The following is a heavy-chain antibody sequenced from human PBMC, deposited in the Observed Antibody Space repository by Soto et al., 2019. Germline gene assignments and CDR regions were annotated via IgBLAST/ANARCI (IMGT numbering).Heavy chain of an antibody. CDR2: IYWDDDK. CDR1: GYSLSTSGVG. D-gene: IGHD5-18*01. J-gene: IGHJ4*02. CDR3: ARRRAVDTAMITGPYYFDY. V-gene: IGHV2-5*02. Sequence: QITLKESGPTLVKPTQTLTLTCTFSGYSLSTSGVGVGWIRQPPGKALEWLALIYWDDDKRYSPSLKSRLTITKDTSKNQVVIKMTNMDPVDTATYYCARRRAVDTAMITGPYYFDYWGQGTLITVSS.